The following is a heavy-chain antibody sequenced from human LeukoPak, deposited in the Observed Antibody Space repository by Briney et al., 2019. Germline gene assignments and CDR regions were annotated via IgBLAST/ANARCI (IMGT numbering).Heavy chain of an antibody. J-gene: IGHJ5*01. CDR3: ATEKDLLLDS. V-gene: IGHV1-24*01. CDR1: GYTFTSYG. CDR2: FDPGDDET. Sequence: ASVKVSCKASGYTFTSYGISWARQAPRQGLEWMGGFDPGDDETIYAQKFQGRVTMTEDTSTDTAYLELSSLRSEDTAVYFCATEKDLLLDSWGQGTPVTVSS. D-gene: IGHD1-26*01.